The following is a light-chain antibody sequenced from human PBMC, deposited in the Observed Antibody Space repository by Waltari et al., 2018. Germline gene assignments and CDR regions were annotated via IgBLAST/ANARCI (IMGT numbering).Light chain of an antibody. CDR1: RNDVDYNS. CDR3: SSYTSSNTVV. J-gene: IGLJ3*02. CDR2: DVT. V-gene: IGLV2-14*01. Sequence: QSALTQPASASGSPGLSITPSCTGTRNDVDYNSVSWYQQHPGKAPKLKIYDVTKRPSGVSNRFSGSKSGNTASLTISGLQAEDEADYHCSSYTSSNTVVFGGGTKLTVL.